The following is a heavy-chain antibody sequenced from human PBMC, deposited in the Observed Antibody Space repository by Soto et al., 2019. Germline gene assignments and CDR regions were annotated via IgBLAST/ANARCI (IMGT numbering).Heavy chain of an antibody. CDR2: TSYDGTNE. V-gene: IGHV3-30-3*01. J-gene: IGHJ4*02. D-gene: IGHD2-15*01. Sequence: PGGSLRLSCAASGFTFSGSAMHWVRQAPGKGLEWVSDTSYDGTNEKYADSVKGRFTISRDNSKNMLYLQMDSLIPDDTAVYYCAREDMVMALAATFLHXWGRATQVTVSX. CDR3: AREDMVMALAATFLHX. CDR1: GFTFSGSA.